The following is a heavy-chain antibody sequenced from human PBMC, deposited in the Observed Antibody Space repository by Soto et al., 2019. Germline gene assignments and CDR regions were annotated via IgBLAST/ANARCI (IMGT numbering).Heavy chain of an antibody. V-gene: IGHV3-30*18. CDR3: AKEADLGELSLYGGYYFDY. D-gene: IGHD3-16*02. CDR1: GFTFSSYG. CDR2: ISYDGSNK. Sequence: GGSLRLSCAASGFTFSSYGMHWVRQAPGKGLEWVAVISYDGSNKYYADSVKGRFTISRDNSKNTLYLQMNSLRAEDTAVYYCAKEADLGELSLYGGYYFDYWGQGTLVTVSS. J-gene: IGHJ4*02.